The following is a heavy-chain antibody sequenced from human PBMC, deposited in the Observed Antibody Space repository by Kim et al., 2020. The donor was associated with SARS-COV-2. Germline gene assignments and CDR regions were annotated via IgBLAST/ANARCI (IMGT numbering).Heavy chain of an antibody. Sequence: GGSLRLSCAASGFTFSYAYMNWVRQAPGKGLEWVGRIKSKTDGGTTDYGAPVKDRVTISRVDSKNTTHLQMDSLKTEDTAVYYCNTGSYGGSDYWGHGTL. CDR3: NTGSYGGSDY. J-gene: IGHJ4*01. D-gene: IGHD3-10*01. CDR2: IKSKTDGGTT. V-gene: IGHV3-15*01. CDR1: GFTFSYAY.